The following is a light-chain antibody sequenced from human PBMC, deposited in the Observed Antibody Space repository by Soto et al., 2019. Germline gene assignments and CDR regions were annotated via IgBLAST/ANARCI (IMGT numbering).Light chain of an antibody. CDR3: HQRQICLRT. V-gene: IGKV3-11*01. Sequence: VVTQSPATLSSFPGYRVTLSCTANQYINTRLAWYQHRPGQSPRLLIYQTSLRAAGIPARFSASGSGTDFTLTISDVQPEDFTLYYCHQRQICLRTFGQGTKVDI. CDR1: QYINTR. CDR2: QTS. J-gene: IGKJ1*01.